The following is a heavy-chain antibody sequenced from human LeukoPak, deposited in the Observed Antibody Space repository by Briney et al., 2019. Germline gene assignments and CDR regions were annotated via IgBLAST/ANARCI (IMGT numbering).Heavy chain of an antibody. CDR3: ARDRDDSGSYFDY. J-gene: IGHJ4*02. CDR2: IYYSGST. CDR1: GGSISSGGYY. V-gene: IGHV4-31*03. D-gene: IGHD1-14*01. Sequence: SETLSLTCTVSGGSISSGGYYWSWIRQHPGKGLEWIGYIYYSGSTYYNPSLKSRVTISVDTSKNQFSLKLSSVTAADSAVYYCARDRDDSGSYFDYWGQGTLVTVSS.